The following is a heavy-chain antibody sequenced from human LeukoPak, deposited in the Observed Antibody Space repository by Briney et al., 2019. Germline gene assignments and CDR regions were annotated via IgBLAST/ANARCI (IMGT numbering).Heavy chain of an antibody. CDR1: GFTFDDYA. J-gene: IGHJ4*02. Sequence: PGGSLRLSCAASGFTFDDYAMHWVRQAPGKGLEWVSGISWNSGSIGYADSVKGRFTISRDSAKNSLYLQMNSLRAEDTALYYCAKDCGDYYFDYWGQGTLVTVSS. CDR3: AKDCGDYYFDY. V-gene: IGHV3-9*01. CDR2: ISWNSGSI. D-gene: IGHD4-17*01.